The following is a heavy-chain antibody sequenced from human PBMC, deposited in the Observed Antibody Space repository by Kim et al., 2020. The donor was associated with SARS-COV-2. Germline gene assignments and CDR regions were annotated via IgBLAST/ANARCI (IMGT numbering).Heavy chain of an antibody. CDR3: AANRPSTTNYYRMDV. J-gene: IGHJ6*02. CDR2: IVAGSGNT. Sequence: SVKVSCKASGFTFTSSAVQWVRQARGQRLEWIGWIVAGSGNTNYAQKFQERVTFTLDMSTSTAYMQLSSLRAEDTAVYYCAANRPSTTNYYRMDVWGQGTTVTVSS. V-gene: IGHV1-58*01. CDR1: GFTFTSSA. D-gene: IGHD3-3*01.